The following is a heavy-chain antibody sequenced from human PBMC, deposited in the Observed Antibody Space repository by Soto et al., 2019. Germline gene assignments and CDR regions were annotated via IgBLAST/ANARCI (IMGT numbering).Heavy chain of an antibody. CDR3: ARGGGSGPAAISLDYYYGMDV. V-gene: IGHV1-2*02. CDR1: GYTFTGYY. Sequence: GASVKVSCKASGYTFTGYYMHWVRQAPGQGLEWMGWINPNSGGTNYAQKFQGRVTMTRDTSISTAYMELSRLRSDDTAVYYCARGGGSGPAAISLDYYYGMDVWGQGTTVTVSS. D-gene: IGHD2-2*02. CDR2: INPNSGGT. J-gene: IGHJ6*02.